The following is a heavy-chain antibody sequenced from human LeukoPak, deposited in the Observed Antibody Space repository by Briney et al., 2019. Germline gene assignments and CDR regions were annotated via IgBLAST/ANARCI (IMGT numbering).Heavy chain of an antibody. CDR3: ASGSSSSPLPLSTGHPGRDYYYMDV. CDR2: IIPIFGTA. Sequence: ASVKVSFKSSGGTFSSYAISWVRQAPGQGLEWMGGIIPIFGTANYAQKFQGRVTITTDESTSTAYMELGSLRSEDTAVYYCASGSSSSPLPLSTGHPGRDYYYMDVWGKGTTVTVSS. J-gene: IGHJ6*03. V-gene: IGHV1-69*05. CDR1: GGTFSSYA. D-gene: IGHD6-6*01.